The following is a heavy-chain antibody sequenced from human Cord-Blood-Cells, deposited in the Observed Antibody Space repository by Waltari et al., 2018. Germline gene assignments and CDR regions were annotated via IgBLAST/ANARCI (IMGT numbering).Heavy chain of an antibody. CDR3: ARGGISWCDY. V-gene: IGHV4-34*01. Sequence: QVQLQQWGAGLLKPSETLSLTCAVYGGSFRGYYWSWSCQPPGKVLEWIGEINHSGSTNCTPSLKNRVTISVDTTENQFSLKLSSVTAADTAVYYCARGGISWCDYWGQGTVVTVAS. D-gene: IGHD6-13*01. CDR1: GGSFRGYY. CDR2: INHSGST. J-gene: IGHJ4*02.